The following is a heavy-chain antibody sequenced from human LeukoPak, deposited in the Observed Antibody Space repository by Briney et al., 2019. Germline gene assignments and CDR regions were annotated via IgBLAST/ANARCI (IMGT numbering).Heavy chain of an antibody. J-gene: IGHJ4*02. V-gene: IGHV3-23*01. CDR3: AKSCCESSGYSDY. CDR2: LSGSGGNT. Sequence: QPGRSLRLSCAASGFTFSSYAMSWVRQAPEKGLEWVSALSGSGGNTYYADSVKGRFTISRDNSKNTLYLQMNSLRAEDTAVYYCAKSCCESSGYSDYWGQGTLVTVSS. CDR1: GFTFSSYA. D-gene: IGHD3-22*01.